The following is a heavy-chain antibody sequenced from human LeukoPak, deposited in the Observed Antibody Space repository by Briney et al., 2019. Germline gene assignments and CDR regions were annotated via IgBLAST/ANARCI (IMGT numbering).Heavy chain of an antibody. V-gene: IGHV3-66*01. CDR2: IYSGGST. D-gene: IGHD3-22*01. CDR1: GFTVSSNY. Sequence: GGSLRLSCAASGFTVSSNYMSWVRQAPGKGLEWVSVIYSGGSTYYADSVKGRFTISRDNSKNTLYLQMNSLRAEDTAVYYCARAAPLYDSSGYYLPYYFDYWGQGTLVTVSS. CDR3: ARAAPLYDSSGYYLPYYFDY. J-gene: IGHJ4*02.